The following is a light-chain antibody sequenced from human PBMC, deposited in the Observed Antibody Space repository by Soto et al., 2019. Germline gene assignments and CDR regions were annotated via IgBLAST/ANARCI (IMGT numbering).Light chain of an antibody. CDR1: QDITIY. Sequence: DIQMTQSPSSLSASVGDRVTVTCRASQDITIYLNWYQHKPGKAPNLLIYGASNLEGGVPSRFSGSGSGTDFTLTISSLQPEDFATYYCHQTYNPPWTFGQGTKVDI. CDR2: GAS. CDR3: HQTYNPPWT. V-gene: IGKV1-39*01. J-gene: IGKJ1*01.